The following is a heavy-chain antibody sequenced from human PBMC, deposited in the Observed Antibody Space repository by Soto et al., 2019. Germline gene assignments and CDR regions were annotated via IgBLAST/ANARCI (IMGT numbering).Heavy chain of an antibody. D-gene: IGHD3-22*01. J-gene: IGHJ3*01. CDR2: ISFNGTNE. CDR3: ARNPTYFDSPKD. Sequence: PGGSLRLSCAASGFTFSHYAMHWVRQAPDKGLEWVSVISFNGTNEFFADSVKGRFSISRDNSANTLYLQMTNLRPEDTAIYYCARNPTYFDSPKDWGQGTMVTVSS. V-gene: IGHV3-30-3*01. CDR1: GFTFSHYA.